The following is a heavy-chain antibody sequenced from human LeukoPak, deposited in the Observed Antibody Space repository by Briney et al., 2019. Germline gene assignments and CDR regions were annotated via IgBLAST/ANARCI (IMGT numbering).Heavy chain of an antibody. CDR2: IKQDGSEK. Sequence: GGSLRLSCAASGFTFSSHWMSWVRQAPGKGLQWVANIKQDGSEKHYVDSVKGRFTISRDNAKNSLYLQMNSLRAEDTAVYYCARDNPRSYYYYMDVWGKGTTVTVSS. V-gene: IGHV3-7*01. J-gene: IGHJ6*03. CDR1: GFTFSSHW. D-gene: IGHD1-14*01. CDR3: ARDNPRSYYYYMDV.